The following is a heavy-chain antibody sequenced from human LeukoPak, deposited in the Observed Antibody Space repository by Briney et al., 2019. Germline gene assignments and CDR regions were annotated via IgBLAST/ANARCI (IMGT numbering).Heavy chain of an antibody. CDR3: ARVRYSSSWYLD. CDR2: INSDGSST. CDR1: GFTFSSYW. Sequence: GGSLRLSCAASGFTFSSYWMHWFRQAPGKGLVWVSRINSDGSSTSYADSVKGRFTISGDNAKNTLYLQMNSLRAEDTAVYYCARVRYSSSWYLDWGQGTLVTVSS. D-gene: IGHD6-13*01. J-gene: IGHJ4*02. V-gene: IGHV3-74*01.